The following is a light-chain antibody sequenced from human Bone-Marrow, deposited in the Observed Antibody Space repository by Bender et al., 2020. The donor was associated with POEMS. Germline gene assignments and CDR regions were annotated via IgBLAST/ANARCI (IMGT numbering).Light chain of an antibody. V-gene: IGLV3-1*01. CDR2: QDR. J-gene: IGLJ1*01. Sequence: SYELTQPPSLSVSPGQTATISCSGRDLRDKYVAWYQQRPGQSPVLVIYQDRQRPSGVPDRFSGSKSGTSASLAIAGLQVEDEADYYCQTYDIRLIGRVFGTGTKVTVL. CDR1: DLRDKY. CDR3: QTYDIRLIGRV.